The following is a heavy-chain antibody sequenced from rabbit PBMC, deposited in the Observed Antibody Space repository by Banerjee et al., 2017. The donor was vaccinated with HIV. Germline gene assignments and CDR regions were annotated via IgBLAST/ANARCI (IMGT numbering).Heavy chain of an antibody. CDR3: ARDLVAVIGWNFNL. V-gene: IGHV1S45*01. CDR1: GFSFSNKAV. J-gene: IGHJ4*01. Sequence: QQQLVESGGGLVKPGASLTLTCKASGFSFSNKAVMCWVRQAPGKGLEWIACIHGGDTGNTYYASWAKGRFIMSRTSSTTVTLQMTSLTAADTATYFCARDLVAVIGWNFNLWGQGTLVTVS. D-gene: IGHD1-1*01. CDR2: IHGGDTGNT.